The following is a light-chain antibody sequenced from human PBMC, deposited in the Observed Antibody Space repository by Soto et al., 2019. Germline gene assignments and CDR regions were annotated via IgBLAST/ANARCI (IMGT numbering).Light chain of an antibody. V-gene: IGKV1-5*01. CDR1: QTISSW. CDR3: LQDYTHPFT. J-gene: IGKJ3*01. CDR2: SAS. Sequence: DIQMTQSPSTLSGSVGDRVTITRRASQTISSWLAWYQQKPGKAPKLLIHSASSLQSGVPSRFSGSGSGTDFILTISSLQPEDFATYYCLQDYTHPFTFGPGTKVDIK.